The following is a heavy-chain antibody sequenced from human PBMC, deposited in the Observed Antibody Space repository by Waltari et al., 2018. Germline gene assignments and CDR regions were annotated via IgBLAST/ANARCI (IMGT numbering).Heavy chain of an antibody. CDR1: GGSISSGDYY. D-gene: IGHD2-15*01. Sequence: QVQLQESGPGLVKPSQTLSLTCTVSGGSISSGDYYWSWFRQPPGKGLEWIWYIYSLGSTSYTPTLKSRVTISVVTSENRFSLKLSSVTAADTAVYYCARLVGLCYTMVVAAHIDYWGQGTLVTVSS. V-gene: IGHV4-30-4*08. CDR3: ARLVGLCYTMVVAAHIDY. J-gene: IGHJ4*02. CDR2: IYSLGST.